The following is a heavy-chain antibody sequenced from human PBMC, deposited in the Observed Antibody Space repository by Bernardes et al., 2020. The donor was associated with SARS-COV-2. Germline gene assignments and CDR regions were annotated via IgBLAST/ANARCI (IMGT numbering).Heavy chain of an antibody. V-gene: IGHV4-39*01. J-gene: IGHJ4*02. CDR3: ARDYSALSGSPPQYSFDS. D-gene: IGHD1-26*01. CDR2: IFYTGRA. CDR1: GDSISSSSYY. Sequence: SETLSLTCTVSGDSISSSSYYWGWIRQPPGKGLEWIASIFYTGRAYYNPSLTSRATISLETSKNQFSLKLDSVTAADTAVYYCARDYSALSGSPPQYSFDSWGRGTLVAVSS.